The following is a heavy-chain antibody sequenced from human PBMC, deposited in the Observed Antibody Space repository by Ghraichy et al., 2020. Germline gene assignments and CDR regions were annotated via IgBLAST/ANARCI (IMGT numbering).Heavy chain of an antibody. D-gene: IGHD3-10*01. CDR3: ARDGVWFGEWQDFDY. J-gene: IGHJ4*02. V-gene: IGHV3-7*03. Sequence: GGSLRLSCAASGFTFSSYWMSWVRQAPGKGLEWVANIKQDGSEKYYVDSVKGRFTISRDNAKNSLYLQMNSLRAEDTAVYYCARDGVWFGEWQDFDYWGQGTLVTVSS. CDR2: IKQDGSEK. CDR1: GFTFSSYW.